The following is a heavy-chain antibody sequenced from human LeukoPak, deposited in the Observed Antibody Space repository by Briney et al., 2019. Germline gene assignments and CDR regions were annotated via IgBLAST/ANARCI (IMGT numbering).Heavy chain of an antibody. D-gene: IGHD2-21*02. CDR1: GFTFSSYW. V-gene: IGHV3-7*01. Sequence: GGSLRLSCAASGFTFSSYWMSWVRQAPGKGLEWVTNIKQGGSEKYYVDSVKGRFTISRDNAKNSLNLQMNSLRAEDTAVYYCARDVVTATRYYFDYWGQGTLVTVSS. J-gene: IGHJ4*02. CDR3: ARDVVTATRYYFDY. CDR2: IKQGGSEK.